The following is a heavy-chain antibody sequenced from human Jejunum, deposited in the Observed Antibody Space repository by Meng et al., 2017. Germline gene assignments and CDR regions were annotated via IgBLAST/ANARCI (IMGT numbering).Heavy chain of an antibody. CDR2: IHHSGST. V-gene: IGHV4-4*03. Sequence: VEPHEQGLGLLKPPGTPSLTCGVSGGSISSSDWWSWVRQPPGKGLEWIGEIHHSGSTNYNPSLKSRVTISVDKSKNQFSLKLSSVTAADTAVYYCAREWSGSFRHFDYWGQGTLVTVSS. CDR3: AREWSGSFRHFDY. J-gene: IGHJ4*02. CDR1: GGSISSSDW. D-gene: IGHD3-16*02.